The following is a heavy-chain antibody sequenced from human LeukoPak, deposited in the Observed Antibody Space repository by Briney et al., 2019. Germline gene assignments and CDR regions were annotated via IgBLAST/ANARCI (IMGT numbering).Heavy chain of an antibody. CDR2: IYYSGST. V-gene: IGHV4-34*01. CDR1: GGSFNGYF. Sequence: PSETLSLTCAVYGGSFNGYFWSWIRQSPGKGLEWIGSIYYSGSTYYNPSLKSRVTISVDTSKNQFSLKLSSVTAADTAVYYCARQDCSGGSCYYYYGMDVWGQGTTVTVSS. CDR3: ARQDCSGGSCYYYYGMDV. D-gene: IGHD2-15*01. J-gene: IGHJ6*02.